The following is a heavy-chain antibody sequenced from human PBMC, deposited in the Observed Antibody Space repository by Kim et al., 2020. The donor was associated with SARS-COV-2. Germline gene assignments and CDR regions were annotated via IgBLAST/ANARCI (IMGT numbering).Heavy chain of an antibody. CDR2: ISSSSSYI. CDR1: GFTFSSYS. CDR3: ARGPPYYDFWSGYFIGYFDY. V-gene: IGHV3-21*01. Sequence: GGSLRLSCAASGFTFSSYSMNWVRQAPGKGLEWVSSISSSSSYIYYADSVKGRFTISRDNAKNSLYLQMNSLRAEDTAVYYCARGPPYYDFWSGYFIGYFDYWGQGTLVTVSS. J-gene: IGHJ4*02. D-gene: IGHD3-3*01.